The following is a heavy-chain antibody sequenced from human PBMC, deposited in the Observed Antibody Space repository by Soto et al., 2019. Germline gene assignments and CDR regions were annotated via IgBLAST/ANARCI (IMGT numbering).Heavy chain of an antibody. D-gene: IGHD5-12*01. CDR1: GGSISSYY. V-gene: IGHV4-59*08. J-gene: IGHJ4*02. CDR2: IYYSGST. CDR3: ARPKGRDGYNSYFDY. Sequence: SETLSLTCTVSGGSISSYYWSWIRQPPGKGLEWIGNIYYSGSTNYNPSLKSRVTISVDTSKNQFSLKLSSVTAADTAVYYCARPKGRDGYNSYFDYWGQGTLVTVSS.